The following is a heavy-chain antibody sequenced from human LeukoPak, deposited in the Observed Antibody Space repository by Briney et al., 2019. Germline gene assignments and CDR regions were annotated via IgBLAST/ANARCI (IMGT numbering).Heavy chain of an antibody. V-gene: IGHV1-2*06. J-gene: IGHJ6*02. CDR1: GYTFTCYY. CDR3: ARDLAAGPGYYGMDV. CDR2: INPNSGGT. D-gene: IGHD6-19*01. Sequence: APVKVSCKASGYTFTCYYMHWVRQAPGQGLEWMGRINPNSGGTNYAQKFQGRVTMTRDTSISTAYMELSRLRSDDTAVYYCARDLAAGPGYYGMDVWGQGTTVTVSS.